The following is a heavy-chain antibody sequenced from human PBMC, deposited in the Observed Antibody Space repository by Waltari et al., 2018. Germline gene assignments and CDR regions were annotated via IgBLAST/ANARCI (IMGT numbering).Heavy chain of an antibody. J-gene: IGHJ4*02. Sequence: EVQLVESGGGLVQPGGSLRLSCAASGFTFSTYWMSWVRQTPGKGCGWVVNRKQDVRYKYYVDSMRCRFTISRDNANNSLYLQMNSLRADDTAVYYCARVVYTYGYCDYWGQGTLVTVSS. CDR3: ARVVYTYGYCDY. CDR1: GFTFSTYW. D-gene: IGHD5-18*01. CDR2: RKQDVRYK. V-gene: IGHV3-7*01.